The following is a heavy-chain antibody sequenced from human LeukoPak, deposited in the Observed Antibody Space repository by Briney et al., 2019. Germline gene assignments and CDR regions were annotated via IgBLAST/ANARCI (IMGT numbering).Heavy chain of an antibody. CDR2: ANHNGGT. Sequence: KPSETLSLTCVVNGGSFRGYYWTWIRQPPGKGLEWIGEANHNGGTNYSPSLKSRITISVDTSKNQFSLKLNSVTAADTAVYFCARGIVLTGYASFDYWGQGTPVTVSSGESSQPLSFDYWGQGTLVTVSS. CDR1: GGSFRGYY. CDR3: ARGIVLTGYASFDYWGQGTPVTVSSGESSQPLSFDY. V-gene: IGHV4-34*01. J-gene: IGHJ4*02. D-gene: IGHD2-8*02.